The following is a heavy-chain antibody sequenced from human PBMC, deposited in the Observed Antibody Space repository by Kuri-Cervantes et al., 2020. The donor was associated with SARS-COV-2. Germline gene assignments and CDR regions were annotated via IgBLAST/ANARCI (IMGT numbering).Heavy chain of an antibody. D-gene: IGHD3-10*01. V-gene: IGHV3-48*03. CDR2: ISSSGSTI. CDR3: ARDQYTMVRGVIIS. CDR1: GFTFSSYE. Sequence: GESLKISCAASGFTFSSYEMNWVRQAPGKGLEWVSYISSSGSTIYYADSVKGRFTISRDNAKNSLYLQMNSLRAEDTAVYYCARDQYTMVRGVIISWGQGTQVTVSS. J-gene: IGHJ4*02.